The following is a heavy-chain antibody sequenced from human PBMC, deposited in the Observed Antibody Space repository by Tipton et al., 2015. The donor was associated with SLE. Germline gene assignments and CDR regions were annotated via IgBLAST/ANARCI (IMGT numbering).Heavy chain of an antibody. CDR3: AREFLNPVTTVHYYFDL. V-gene: IGHV4-4*07. CDR1: GGSISSYY. J-gene: IGHJ2*01. D-gene: IGHD4-11*01. Sequence: TLSFTCTVSGGSISSYYWSWIRQPAGGGLEWIGRIYTNENTNYNPSLKSRVTMSVDTSKNHFSLKLISATAADTAVYYCAREFLNPVTTVHYYFDLWGRGTLVTVSS. CDR2: IYTNENT.